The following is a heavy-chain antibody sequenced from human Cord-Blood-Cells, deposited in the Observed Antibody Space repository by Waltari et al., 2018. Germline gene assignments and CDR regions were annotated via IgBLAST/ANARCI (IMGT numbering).Heavy chain of an antibody. CDR2: ISYDGSNK. Sequence: QVPLVESGGGVVQPGRSLRLHCAASGFTCRSHAMPWVRKAPGKGLEWVAVISYDGSNKYYADSVKGRFTISRDNSKNTLYLQMNSLRAEDTAVYYCARDSRSGGMDVWGQGTTVTVSS. CDR3: ARDSRSGGMDV. CDR1: GFTCRSHA. V-gene: IGHV3-30-3*01. J-gene: IGHJ6*02.